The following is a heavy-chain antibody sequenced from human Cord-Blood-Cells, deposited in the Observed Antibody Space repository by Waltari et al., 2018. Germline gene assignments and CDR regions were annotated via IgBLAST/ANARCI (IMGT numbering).Heavy chain of an antibody. CDR1: GFTFSSYS. V-gene: IGHV3-48*02. CDR2: ISSSSSTI. D-gene: IGHD4-4*01. J-gene: IGHJ4*02. Sequence: SLRLSCAASGFTFSSYSMNWVRQAPGKGLEWVSYISSSSSTIYYADSVKGRFTISRDNAKNSLYLQMNSLRDEDTAVYYCARHIRYRMYYFDYWGQGTLVTVSS. CDR3: ARHIRYRMYYFDY.